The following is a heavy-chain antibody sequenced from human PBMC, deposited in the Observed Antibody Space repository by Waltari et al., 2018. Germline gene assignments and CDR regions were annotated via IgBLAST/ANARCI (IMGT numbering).Heavy chain of an antibody. J-gene: IGHJ4*02. D-gene: IGHD2-2*01. CDR3: ARGLVVVPAEG. CDR2: KNPNSGNT. V-gene: IGHV1-8*01. CDR1: GYTLTSYD. Sequence: VQLVQTGAEVKKPGASVKGSCKACGYTLTSYDLNWVRQATGQGLEWMGWKNPNSGNTGYAQKFQGRVTKTRNTAISTAYMELSSLRSEDTAVYYCARGLVVVPAEGWGQGTLVTVSS.